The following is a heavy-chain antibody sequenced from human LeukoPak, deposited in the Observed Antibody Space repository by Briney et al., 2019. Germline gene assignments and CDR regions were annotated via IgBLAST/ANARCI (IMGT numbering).Heavy chain of an antibody. CDR2: INPNNGDT. CDR1: GNTFTEYY. CDR3: ARGYIAADDNS. Sequence: GSVKVSCKASGNTFTEYYIHWVRQAPGQGLEYMGWINPNNGDTNYEPKFRGRVTMTRDTSINTAYMELSRLGSDDTAVYFCARGYIAADDNSWGQGTLVTVSS. D-gene: IGHD6-13*01. J-gene: IGHJ5*02. V-gene: IGHV1-2*02.